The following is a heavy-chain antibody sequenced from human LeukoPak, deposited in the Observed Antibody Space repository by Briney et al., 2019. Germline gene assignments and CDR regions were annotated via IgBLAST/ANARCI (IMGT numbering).Heavy chain of an antibody. J-gene: IGHJ5*02. CDR2: INPNSGGT. V-gene: IGHV1-2*02. CDR3: AKQHEAWFDP. Sequence: ASVKVSCKASGYTFTGYYMHWVRQAPGQGLEWMGWINPNSGGTNYAQKFQGRVTMTRDTSISTAYMDLRWLTSDDTATYYCAKQHEAWFDPWGQGTLVTVSS. CDR1: GYTFTGYY. D-gene: IGHD1/OR15-1a*01.